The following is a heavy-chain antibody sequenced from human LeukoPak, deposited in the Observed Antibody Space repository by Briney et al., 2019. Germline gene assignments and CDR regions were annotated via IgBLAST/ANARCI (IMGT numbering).Heavy chain of an antibody. Sequence: SETLSLTCNVSGGSIRGYYCSWIRQPPGKGLEWIGYIYSSGSTNYNPSLKSRVTMSVDTSKNQFSLKVSSVTAADTAVYYCAGLIRPGWFDPWGQGTLVTVSS. J-gene: IGHJ5*02. CDR1: GGSIRGYY. V-gene: IGHV4-59*08. D-gene: IGHD1-14*01. CDR3: AGLIRPGWFDP. CDR2: IYSSGST.